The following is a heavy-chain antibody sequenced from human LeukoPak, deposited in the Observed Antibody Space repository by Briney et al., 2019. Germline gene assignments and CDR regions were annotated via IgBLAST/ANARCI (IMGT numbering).Heavy chain of an antibody. Sequence: GESLKISCKGSGYSFTTYWIGWVRQTSGKGLEWMGIIYPGDSDTRYNPSFQGQVTISADRSISTAYLQWSSLKASDTAMYYCARVAITGYSSSSDYFDNWSQGTLVTVSS. CDR2: IYPGDSDT. D-gene: IGHD6-6*01. CDR1: GYSFTTYW. J-gene: IGHJ4*02. CDR3: ARVAITGYSSSSDYFDN. V-gene: IGHV5-51*01.